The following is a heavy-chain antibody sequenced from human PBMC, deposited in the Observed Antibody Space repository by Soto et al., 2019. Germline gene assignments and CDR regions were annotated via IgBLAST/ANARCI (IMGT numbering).Heavy chain of an antibody. Sequence: GGSLSLSCAASGFTFSSYGMHWVRPAPGKGLEWVAVISYDGSNKYYADSVKGRFTISRDNSKNSLYLQMNSLRAEDTAVYYCARDQSDYGVYDAFDIWGQGTMVTVSS. CDR1: GFTFSSYG. CDR2: ISYDGSNK. D-gene: IGHD4-17*01. J-gene: IGHJ3*02. CDR3: ARDQSDYGVYDAFDI. V-gene: IGHV3-30*03.